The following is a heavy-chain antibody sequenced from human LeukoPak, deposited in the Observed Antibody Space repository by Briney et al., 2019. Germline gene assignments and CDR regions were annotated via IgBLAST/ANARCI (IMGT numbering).Heavy chain of an antibody. V-gene: IGHV3-23*01. CDR3: AKSTSGWYNFDY. CDR2: ISGSGGST. Sequence: SGGSLRLSCAASGFTLSSYAMSWVRQAPGKGLEWVSGISGSGGSTYYADSVKGRITISRDNSKNTLYLQMNSLRAEDTAVYYCAKSTSGWYNFDYWGQGTLVTVSS. J-gene: IGHJ4*02. CDR1: GFTLSSYA. D-gene: IGHD6-19*01.